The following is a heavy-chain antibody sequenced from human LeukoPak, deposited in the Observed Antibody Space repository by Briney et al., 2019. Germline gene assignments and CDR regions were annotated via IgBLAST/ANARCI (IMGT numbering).Heavy chain of an antibody. CDR2: ISASNGHA. V-gene: IGHV1-18*01. CDR1: GGTFSSYA. J-gene: IGHJ4*02. CDR3: ARDYLLDH. Sequence: ASVKVSCKASGGTFSSYAISWVRQAPGQGLEWMGWISASNGHASYAQKFQDRVTMTTDTSMNTVYMDLRSLTSADTAVYYCARDYLLDHWGQGTLVTVSS.